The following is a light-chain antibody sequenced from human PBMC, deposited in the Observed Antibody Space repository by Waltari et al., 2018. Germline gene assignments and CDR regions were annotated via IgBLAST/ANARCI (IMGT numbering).Light chain of an antibody. CDR1: RSNIGHNY. CDR3: AAWDDSLSGRV. J-gene: IGLJ3*02. CDR2: RNN. Sequence: QSVLTQPPSASGTPGQRVTISCSGSRSNIGHNYVYWYQQLPGTAPKLLIYRNNRRPSGVPDRFSGSKSGTAASLAISGLRSEDEADYYCAAWDDSLSGRVFGGGTKVTVL. V-gene: IGLV1-47*01.